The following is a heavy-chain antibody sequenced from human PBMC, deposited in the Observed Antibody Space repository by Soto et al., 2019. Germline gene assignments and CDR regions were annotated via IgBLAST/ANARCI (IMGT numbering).Heavy chain of an antibody. CDR2: VSSSGST. D-gene: IGHD3-22*01. V-gene: IGHV4-59*01. Sequence: SETLSLTCAVSGGSISGDHWNWIRQPPGKGLEWIAYVSSSGSTKYNPSLKSRVTISIDTTKNQFSLRLSSVTAADTAVYYCASGFYDSRGYSEAFDIWGQGTKVTVSS. CDR1: GGSISGDH. J-gene: IGHJ3*02. CDR3: ASGFYDSRGYSEAFDI.